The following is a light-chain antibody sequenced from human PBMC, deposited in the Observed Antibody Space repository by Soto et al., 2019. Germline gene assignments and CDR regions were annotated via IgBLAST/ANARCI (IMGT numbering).Light chain of an antibody. CDR1: QSVSSN. CDR2: GAS. V-gene: IGKV3-20*01. CDR3: QHYDSSLRT. J-gene: IGKJ1*01. Sequence: EIVMTQSPSTLSLSPGERSTLSCRASQSVSSNLAWYQQKPGQAPRLLIYGASSRATDIPDRFSGSGSGADFTLTISRLKPEDFAVYYCQHYDSSLRTFGPGTKV.